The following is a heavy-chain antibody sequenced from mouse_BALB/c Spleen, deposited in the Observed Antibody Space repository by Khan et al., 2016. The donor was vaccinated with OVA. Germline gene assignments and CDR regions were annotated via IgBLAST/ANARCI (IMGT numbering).Heavy chain of an antibody. D-gene: IGHD1-1*01. J-gene: IGHJ4*01. CDR1: GDSITSGF. Sequence: VQLKESGPNLVKPSQTLSLTCSVTGDSITSGFWNWIRKFPGNKFEYMGYVTYSGNTYYNPSLKSRISFTRDKSKSKDYLQLNSVTTEDTATYFCARSYGSWTMDYWGQGTSVTVSS. CDR3: ARSYGSWTMDY. V-gene: IGHV3-8*02. CDR2: VTYSGNT.